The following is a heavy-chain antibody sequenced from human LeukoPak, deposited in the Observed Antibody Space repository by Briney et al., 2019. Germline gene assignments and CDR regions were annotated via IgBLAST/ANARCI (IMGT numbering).Heavy chain of an antibody. D-gene: IGHD4-17*01. CDR1: GFTFSSYA. CDR3: ARTRDGDYVSS. Sequence: GGSLRLSCAASGFTFSSYAMQWVRQAPGKGLEWVAVISYDGSNKYYADSVKGRFTISRDNSKNTLYLQMNSLRAEDTAVYYCARTRDGDYVSSWGQGTLVTVSS. CDR2: ISYDGSNK. J-gene: IGHJ5*02. V-gene: IGHV3-30-3*01.